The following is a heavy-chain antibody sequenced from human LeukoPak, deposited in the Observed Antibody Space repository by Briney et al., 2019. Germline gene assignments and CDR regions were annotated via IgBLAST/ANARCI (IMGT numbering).Heavy chain of an antibody. CDR1: GYTFTSYG. V-gene: IGHV1-18*01. CDR2: ISAYNGNT. CDR3: ARVPLPYSSSWYYFDY. D-gene: IGHD6-13*01. J-gene: IGHJ4*02. Sequence: ASVKVSCKASGYTFTSYGISWVRQAPGQGLEWMGWISAYNGNTNYAQKLQGRVTMTTDTSTGTAYMELRSLRSDDTAVYYCARVPLPYSSSWYYFDYWGQGTLVTVSS.